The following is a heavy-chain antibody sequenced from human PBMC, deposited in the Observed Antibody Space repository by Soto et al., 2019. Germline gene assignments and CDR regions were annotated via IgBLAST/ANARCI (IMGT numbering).Heavy chain of an antibody. J-gene: IGHJ4*02. CDR3: AREKGPGVVVAATPFDY. V-gene: IGHV3-33*01. CDR1: GFTFSSYG. D-gene: IGHD2-15*01. Sequence: GGSLRLSCAASGFTFSSYGMHWVRQAPGKGLEWVAVIWYDGSNKYYADSVKGRFTISRDNSKNTLYLQMNSLRAEDTAVYYCAREKGPGVVVAATPFDYWGQGTLVTVSS. CDR2: IWYDGSNK.